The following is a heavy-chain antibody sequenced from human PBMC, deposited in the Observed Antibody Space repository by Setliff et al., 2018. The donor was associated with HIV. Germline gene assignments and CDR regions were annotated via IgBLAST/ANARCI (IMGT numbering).Heavy chain of an antibody. CDR2: IIPNSGGT. D-gene: IGHD3-10*01. Sequence: ASVKVSCKGSGYTFTGYYMHWVRQAPGQGLEWMGWIIPNSGGTDYAQRFQGRVTMSRDSSISTAYMELSRLRSDDTAVYYCASKGGSGNYPDSDAFDIWGQGTLVTVSS. CDR3: ASKGGSGNYPDSDAFDI. V-gene: IGHV1-2*02. J-gene: IGHJ3*02. CDR1: GYTFTGYY.